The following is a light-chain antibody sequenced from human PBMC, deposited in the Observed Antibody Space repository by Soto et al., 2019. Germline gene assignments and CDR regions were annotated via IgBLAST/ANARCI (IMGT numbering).Light chain of an antibody. CDR1: QSISTW. CDR2: AAS. V-gene: IGKV1-5*01. J-gene: IGKJ5*01. CDR3: QQYNDYIT. Sequence: QMTQAPSTLSACIGDRVTSTFRASQSISTWLAWYQQKPGKAPKLLIYAASTLENGVPTRFIGTGSETELSLTVSSLQTDDSATYYCQQYNDYITFGQGTRLEIK.